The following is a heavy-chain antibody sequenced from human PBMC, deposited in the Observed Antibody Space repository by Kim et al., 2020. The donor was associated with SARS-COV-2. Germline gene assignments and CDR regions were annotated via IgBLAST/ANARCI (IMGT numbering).Heavy chain of an antibody. CDR3: ARIYSSGNDAFDI. V-gene: IGHV2-70*01. Sequence: YSTSLKTRLTISKDTSKNQVVLTMTNMDPVDTATYYCARIYSSGNDAFDIWGQGTMVTVSS. D-gene: IGHD3-22*01. J-gene: IGHJ3*02.